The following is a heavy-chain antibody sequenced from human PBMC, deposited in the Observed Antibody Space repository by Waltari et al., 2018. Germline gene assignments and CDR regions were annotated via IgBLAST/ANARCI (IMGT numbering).Heavy chain of an antibody. Sequence: QVQLVESGGGVVQPGRSLRLSCAASGFTFSSYGMHWVRQAPGKGLEWVAVISYDGSNKYYADSVKGRFTISRDNSKNTLYLQMNSLRAEDTAVYYCARGLDYSNYVHYYGMDVWGQGTTVTVSS. CDR1: GFTFSSYG. CDR3: ARGLDYSNYVHYYGMDV. D-gene: IGHD4-4*01. CDR2: ISYDGSNK. J-gene: IGHJ6*02. V-gene: IGHV3-30*03.